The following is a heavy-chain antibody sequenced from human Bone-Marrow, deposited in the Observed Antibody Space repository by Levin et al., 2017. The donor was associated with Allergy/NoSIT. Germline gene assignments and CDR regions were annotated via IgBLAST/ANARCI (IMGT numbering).Heavy chain of an antibody. CDR2: ISGSGGST. CDR3: AKESHYYGSGSYVGMDG. D-gene: IGHD3-10*01. J-gene: IGHJ6*02. CDR1: GFTFSSYA. V-gene: IGHV3-23*01. Sequence: PGGSLRLSCAASGFTFSSYAMSWVRQAPGKGLEWVSAISGSGGSTYYADSVKGRFTISRDNSKNTLYLQMNSLRAEDTAVYYCAKESHYYGSGSYVGMDGWGQGTTVTVSS.